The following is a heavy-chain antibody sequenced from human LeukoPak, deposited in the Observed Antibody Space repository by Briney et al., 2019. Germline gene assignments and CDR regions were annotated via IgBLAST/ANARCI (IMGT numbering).Heavy chain of an antibody. CDR3: AREDTAMARYYFDY. D-gene: IGHD5-18*01. Sequence: SETLSLTCTVSGGSISSYYWSWIRQPPGKGLEWIGYIYYSGSTNYNPSLKSRVTISVDTSKNQFSLKLSSVTAADTAVYYCAREDTAMARYYFDYWGQGTLVTVSS. J-gene: IGHJ4*02. CDR2: IYYSGST. V-gene: IGHV4-59*01. CDR1: GGSISSYY.